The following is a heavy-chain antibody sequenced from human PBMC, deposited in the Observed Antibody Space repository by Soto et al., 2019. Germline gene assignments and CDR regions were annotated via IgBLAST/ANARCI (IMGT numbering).Heavy chain of an antibody. CDR2: IYYSGST. D-gene: IGHD2-15*01. J-gene: IGHJ6*03. CDR1: GGSISSYY. V-gene: IGHV4-59*01. Sequence: SETLSLTCTVSGGSISSYYWSWIRQPPGKGLEWIGYIYYSGSTNYNPSLKSRVTISIDTSKNQFSLKLSSVTAADTAVYYCARGVVAATVTYYMDVWGKGTTVTVSS. CDR3: ARGVVAATVTYYMDV.